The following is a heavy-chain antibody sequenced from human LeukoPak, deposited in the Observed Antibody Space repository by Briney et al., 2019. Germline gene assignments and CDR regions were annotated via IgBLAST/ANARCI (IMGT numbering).Heavy chain of an antibody. V-gene: IGHV4-59*01. J-gene: IGHJ4*02. CDR1: GGSISSNY. CDR2: IYYSGST. Sequence: SETLSLTCTVSGGSISSNYWSWIQQPPGKGLEWIGYIYYSGSTDYNPSLRSRVTVSVDTSKNQFSLKLNSVTAADTAVYYCARSLSSAWYAYDYWGQGTLVTVSS. CDR3: ARSLSSAWYAYDY. D-gene: IGHD6-19*01.